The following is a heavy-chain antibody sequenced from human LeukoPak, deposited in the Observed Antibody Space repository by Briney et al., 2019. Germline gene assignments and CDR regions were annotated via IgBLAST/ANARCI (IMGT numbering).Heavy chain of an antibody. V-gene: IGHV1-2*02. Sequence: GASVKVSCKASGYTFTGYYMHWVRQAPGQGLEWMGWINPNSGGTNYAQKFQGRVTMTRDTSISTAYMELSRLRSDDTAVYYCARDRDDILTGYYSIDYWGQGTLVTVSP. D-gene: IGHD3-9*01. CDR2: INPNSGGT. CDR3: ARDRDDILTGYYSIDY. CDR1: GYTFTGYY. J-gene: IGHJ4*02.